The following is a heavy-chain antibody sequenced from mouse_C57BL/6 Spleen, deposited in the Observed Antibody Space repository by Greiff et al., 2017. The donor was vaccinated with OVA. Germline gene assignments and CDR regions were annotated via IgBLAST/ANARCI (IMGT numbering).Heavy chain of an antibody. D-gene: IGHD2-4*01. J-gene: IGHJ2*01. CDR3: ARYDDYDVYFDY. CDR2: INPNNGGT. CDR1: GYTFTDYN. Sequence: VQLQQSGPELVKPGASVKMSCKASGYTFTDYNMHWVKQSHGKSLEWIGYINPNNGGTSYNQKFKGKATLTVNKSSSTAYMELRSLTSEDSAVYYCARYDDYDVYFDYWGQGTTLTDSS. V-gene: IGHV1-22*01.